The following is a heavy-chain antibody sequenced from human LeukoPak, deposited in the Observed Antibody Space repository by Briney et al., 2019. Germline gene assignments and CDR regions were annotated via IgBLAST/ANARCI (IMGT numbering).Heavy chain of an antibody. CDR1: EFRFGSYA. Sequence: GGSLRLSCAASEFRFGSYAMSWVRQAPRKGPEWVANIHQDGVDKDYVDSVAGRFTISRDNAKNSVYLEMNNLRVEDTAVYYCARDSTGWQANAYDVWGQGTMVTVSS. CDR3: ARDSTGWQANAYDV. V-gene: IGHV3-7*01. D-gene: IGHD2-8*02. CDR2: IHQDGVDK. J-gene: IGHJ3*01.